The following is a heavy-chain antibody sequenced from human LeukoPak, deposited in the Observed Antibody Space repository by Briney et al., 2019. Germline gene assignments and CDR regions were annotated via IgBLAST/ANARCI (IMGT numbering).Heavy chain of an antibody. CDR3: ARGGITMIVAPTWAFDI. CDR2: INPNSGGT. J-gene: IGHJ3*02. CDR1: GYTFTGYY. D-gene: IGHD3-22*01. Sequence: GASVKVPCKASGYTFTGYYMHWVRQAPGQGLEWMGWINPNSGGTNYAQKFQGRVTMTRDTSISTAYMELSRLRSEDTAVYYCARGGITMIVAPTWAFDIWGQGTMVTVSS. V-gene: IGHV1-2*02.